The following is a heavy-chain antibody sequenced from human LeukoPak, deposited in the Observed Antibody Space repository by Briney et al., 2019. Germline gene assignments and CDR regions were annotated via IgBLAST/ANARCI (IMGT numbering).Heavy chain of an antibody. CDR3: AIHHYAILTGYFYRPYYFDY. Sequence: ASVRVSSKVSGYTFTIYDINWVRQATGQGVERMGWMNPNSGNTGYAQKLQGRVTMTRNTSISTAYMELSSLRSEATAVYYCAIHHYAILTGYFYRPYYFDYWGQGTLVTVSS. D-gene: IGHD3-9*01. CDR2: MNPNSGNT. V-gene: IGHV1-8*01. CDR1: GYTFTIYD. J-gene: IGHJ4*02.